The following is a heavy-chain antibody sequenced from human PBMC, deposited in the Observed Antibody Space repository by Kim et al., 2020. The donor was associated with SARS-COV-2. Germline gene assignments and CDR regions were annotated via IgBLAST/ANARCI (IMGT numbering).Heavy chain of an antibody. V-gene: IGHV3-74*01. J-gene: IGHJ4*02. CDR2: EGRTK. Sequence: EGRTKNNASSVKGRLTVSRDNAKNTLYLQMNSLSVEDTAVYYCTRDKPIDYWGQGTLVTVSS. CDR3: TRDKPIDY.